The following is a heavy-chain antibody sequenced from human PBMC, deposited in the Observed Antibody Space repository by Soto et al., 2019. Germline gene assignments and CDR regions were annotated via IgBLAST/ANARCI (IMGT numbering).Heavy chain of an antibody. CDR1: GFTFSSYG. CDR3: AKSTYNGYPFDY. V-gene: IGHV3-30*18. CDR2: ISYDGSNK. D-gene: IGHD5-12*01. Sequence: QVQLVESGGGVVQPGRSPRLSCAASGFTFSSYGMHWVRQAPGKGLEWVAVISYDGSNKYYADSVKGRFTISRDNSKNTLYLQMNSLRAEDTAVYYCAKSTYNGYPFDYWGQGTRVTVSS. J-gene: IGHJ4*02.